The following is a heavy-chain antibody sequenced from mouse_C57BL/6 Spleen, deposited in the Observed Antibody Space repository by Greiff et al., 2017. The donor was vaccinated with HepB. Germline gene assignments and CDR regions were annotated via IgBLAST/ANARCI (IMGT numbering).Heavy chain of an antibody. CDR1: GYAFSSSW. J-gene: IGHJ4*01. V-gene: IGHV1-82*01. CDR2: IYPGDGDT. Sequence: VQLQQSGPELVKPGASVKISCKASGYAFSSSWMNWVKQRPGKGLEWIGRIYPGDGDTNYNGKFKGKATLTADKSSSTAYMQLSSLTSEDSAVYFCARHDGYYVTYYAMDYWGQGTSVTVSS. D-gene: IGHD2-3*01. CDR3: ARHDGYYVTYYAMDY.